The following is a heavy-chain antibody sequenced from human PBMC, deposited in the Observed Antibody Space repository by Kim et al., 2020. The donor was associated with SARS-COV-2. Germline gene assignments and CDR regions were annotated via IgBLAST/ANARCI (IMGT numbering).Heavy chain of an antibody. CDR1: GYSFTSYW. V-gene: IGHV5-10-1*01. Sequence: GESLKISCKGSGYSFTSYWISWVRQMPGKGLEWMGRIDPSDSYTNYSPSFQGHVTISADKSISTAYLQWSSLKASDTAMYYCAREIAFGEHTNWFDPWGQGTLVTVSS. J-gene: IGHJ5*02. CDR3: AREIAFGEHTNWFDP. CDR2: IDPSDSYT. D-gene: IGHD3-10*01.